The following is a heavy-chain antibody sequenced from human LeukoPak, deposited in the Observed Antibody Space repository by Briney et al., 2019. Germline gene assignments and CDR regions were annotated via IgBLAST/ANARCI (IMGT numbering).Heavy chain of an antibody. D-gene: IGHD4-17*01. CDR3: AGDVLGGDYVIYYGMDV. CDR2: ISSSSSYI. Sequence: GGSLRLSCAASGFTFSSYSMDWVRQAPGKGLEWVSSISSSSSYIYYADSVKGRFTISRDNAKNSLYLQMNSLRAEDTAVYYCAGDVLGGDYVIYYGMDVWGQGTTVTVSS. V-gene: IGHV3-21*01. J-gene: IGHJ6*02. CDR1: GFTFSSYS.